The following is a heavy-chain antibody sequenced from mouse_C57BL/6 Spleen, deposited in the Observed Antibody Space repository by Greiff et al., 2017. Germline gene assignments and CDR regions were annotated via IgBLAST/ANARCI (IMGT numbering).Heavy chain of an antibody. V-gene: IGHV14-2*01. D-gene: IGHD2-5*01. Sequence: EVQLQQSGAELVKPGASVKLSCTASGFNIKDYYMHWVKQRTEQGLEWIGRIDPEDGETEYAPKFQGKATITAATSSNTAYLQRSSLTAEDTAVYYCAIHYSNYWYFGVWGTGTTVTVSS. J-gene: IGHJ1*03. CDR3: AIHYSNYWYFGV. CDR1: GFNIKDYY. CDR2: IDPEDGET.